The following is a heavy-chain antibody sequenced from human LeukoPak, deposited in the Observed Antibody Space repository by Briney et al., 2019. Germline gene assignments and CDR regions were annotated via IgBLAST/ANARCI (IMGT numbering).Heavy chain of an antibody. V-gene: IGHV3-30*04. CDR2: ISYDGSNK. J-gene: IGHJ4*02. Sequence: GGSLRLSCAASGFTFSSYAMHWVRQAPGKGLEWVAVISYDGSNKYYADSVKGRFTISRDNSKNTLYLQMNSLRSEDTAVYYCARAPSYSSGWPHDYWGQGTLVTVSS. CDR1: GFTFSSYA. CDR3: ARAPSYSSGWPHDY. D-gene: IGHD6-19*01.